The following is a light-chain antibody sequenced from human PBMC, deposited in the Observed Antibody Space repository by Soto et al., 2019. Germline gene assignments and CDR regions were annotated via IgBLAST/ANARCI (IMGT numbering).Light chain of an antibody. V-gene: IGLV2-11*01. CDR1: SNDLGRYNY. CDR3: CAYAGSDALG. J-gene: IGLJ1*01. Sequence: QSALTQPRSVSGSPGQSGTISCTGTSNDLGRYNYVTWYQQHPGEAPKLVMYDVAPRPAGVSDRLSGDKSGKTASLTISGLQADDEATYYRCAYAGSDALGFGSGTKVTVL. CDR2: DVA.